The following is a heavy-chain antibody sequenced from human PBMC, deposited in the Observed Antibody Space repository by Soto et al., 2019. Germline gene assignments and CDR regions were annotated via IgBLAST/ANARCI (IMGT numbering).Heavy chain of an antibody. J-gene: IGHJ4*02. V-gene: IGHV1-18*01. D-gene: IGHD2-15*01. CDR3: ESSVEGGWSECDY. CDR2: ISAYNGNT. Sequence: ASAQAPFKASGYTLTSYGINSVRQAPGQEREWMGWISAYNGNTNNSHKLHVRVTMTTDTSTSTTYIELTRLRFDDTAVYYCESSVEGGWSECDYWGQGTLVTVSS. CDR1: GYTLTSYG.